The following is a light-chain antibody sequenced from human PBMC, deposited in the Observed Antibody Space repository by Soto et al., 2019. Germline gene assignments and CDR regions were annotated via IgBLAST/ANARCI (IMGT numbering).Light chain of an antibody. J-gene: IGKJ1*01. CDR3: QQRSNWPRT. CDR2: DAS. Sequence: EIVLTQSPATLSFSPGERSTLSGRASQSVSSYLAWYQQKPGQAPRLLIYDASNRATGIPARFSGSGSGTDFTLTISSLEPEGFAVYYCQQRSNWPRTFGQGTKVDIK. CDR1: QSVSSY. V-gene: IGKV3-11*01.